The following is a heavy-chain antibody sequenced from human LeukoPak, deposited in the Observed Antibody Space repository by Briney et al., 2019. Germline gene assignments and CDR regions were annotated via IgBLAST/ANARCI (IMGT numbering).Heavy chain of an antibody. CDR3: ARLRAAQPFDP. CDR1: GGSISSSSW. V-gene: IGHV4-4*02. Sequence: SETLSLTCAVSGGSISSSSWWTWVRQPPGKGLEWIGEIYRSGTTNYNPSLKSRVTISVDKSKNQFSLKLSSVTAADTAVYYCARLRAAQPFDPWGQGTLVTVSS. D-gene: IGHD6-6*01. CDR2: IYRSGTT. J-gene: IGHJ5*02.